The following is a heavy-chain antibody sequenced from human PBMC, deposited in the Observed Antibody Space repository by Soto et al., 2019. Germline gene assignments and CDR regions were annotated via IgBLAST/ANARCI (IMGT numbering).Heavy chain of an antibody. J-gene: IGHJ4*01. CDR1: GFTLSSYG. V-gene: IGHV3-33*01. CDR2: IWYDGSNK. Sequence: QVQLVESGGGVVQPGRSLRLSCAASGFTLSSYGMHWVRQAPGKGLEWVALIWYDGSNKYYADSVEGRFTISRDNSKNTLYLQMNSLRAEYTAVYYCARGLDSVVTRLDYWGHGTLVTVSS. CDR3: ARGLDSVVTRLDY. D-gene: IGHD4-4*01.